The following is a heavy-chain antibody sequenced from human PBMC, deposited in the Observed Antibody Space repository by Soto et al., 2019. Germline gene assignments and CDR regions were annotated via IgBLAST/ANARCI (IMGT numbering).Heavy chain of an antibody. CDR1: GGTFRNYA. V-gene: IGHV1-69*01. J-gene: IGHJ1*01. D-gene: IGHD6-13*01. Sequence: QVQLVQSGAEVKKPGSSVKLSCKTSGGTFRNYAINWVRQAPGQGLEWMGGSIPVFGTANYAQTFQGRFTITADESTSRAYMQLSSLRSEDTAVYYCAIPFEKQQLVRGACDHWGQGTLVTVAS. CDR3: AIPFEKQQLVRGACDH. CDR2: SIPVFGTA.